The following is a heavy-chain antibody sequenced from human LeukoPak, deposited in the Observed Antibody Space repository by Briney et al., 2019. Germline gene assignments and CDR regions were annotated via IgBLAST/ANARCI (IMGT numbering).Heavy chain of an antibody. CDR2: INSDGSST. D-gene: IGHD5-18*01. CDR1: GITFSDFP. V-gene: IGHV3-74*01. J-gene: IGHJ4*02. CDR3: ASDGYSYFDY. Sequence: GGSLRLSCAASGITFSDFPMIWVRQAPGKGLVWVSRINSDGSSTSYADSVKGRFTISGDNAKNTLYLQMNSLRAEDTAVYYCASDGYSYFDYWGQGTLVTVSS.